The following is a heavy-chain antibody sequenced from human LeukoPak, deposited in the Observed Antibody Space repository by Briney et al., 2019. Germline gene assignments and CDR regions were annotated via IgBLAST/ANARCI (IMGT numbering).Heavy chain of an antibody. J-gene: IGHJ4*02. CDR3: ATSYYYDSSGYYYGFDY. D-gene: IGHD3-22*01. Sequence: PSETLSLTCTVSGGSVSSGSYYWSWIRQPPGEGLEWIGYIYYSGSTNYNPSLKSRVTISVDTSKNLFSLKLSSVTAADTAVYYCATSYYYDSSGYYYGFDYWGQGTLVTVSS. CDR2: IYYSGST. CDR1: GGSVSSGSYY. V-gene: IGHV4-61*01.